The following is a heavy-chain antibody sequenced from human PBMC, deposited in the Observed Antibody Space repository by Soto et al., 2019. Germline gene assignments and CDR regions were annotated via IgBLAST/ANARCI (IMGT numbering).Heavy chain of an antibody. D-gene: IGHD4-4*01. Sequence: GGSLRLSCAASGFTFSSYGMHWVRQAPGKGLEWVAVISYDGSNKYYADSVKGRFTISRDNSKNTLYLQMDSLRAEDTAVYYCAKDLHSNYRYYYYGMDVWGQGTTVTVSS. CDR2: ISYDGSNK. CDR1: GFTFSSYG. CDR3: AKDLHSNYRYYYYGMDV. J-gene: IGHJ6*02. V-gene: IGHV3-30*18.